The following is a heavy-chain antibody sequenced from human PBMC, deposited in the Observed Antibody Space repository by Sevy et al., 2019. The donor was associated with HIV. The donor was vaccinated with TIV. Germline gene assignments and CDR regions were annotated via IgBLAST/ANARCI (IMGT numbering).Heavy chain of an antibody. Sequence: GGSLRLSCAASGFTFSSYSMNCVRQAPGKGLEWVSSISSSSSYIYYADSVKGRFTISRANAKNSLYLQINSLRAEDTAVYYCARDRVRNWFDPWGQGTLVPVSS. CDR1: GFTFSSYS. D-gene: IGHD3-10*01. CDR2: ISSSSSYI. V-gene: IGHV3-21*01. CDR3: ARDRVRNWFDP. J-gene: IGHJ5*02.